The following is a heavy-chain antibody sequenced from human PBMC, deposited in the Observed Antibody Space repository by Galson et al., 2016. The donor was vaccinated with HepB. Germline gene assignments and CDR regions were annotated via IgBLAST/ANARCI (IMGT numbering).Heavy chain of an antibody. Sequence: SETLSLTCSVSGGSISNYYCSWIRQSPGKGLEWIGYVPYSGSAKYNPSLKSRATISVDTSNNRFSLRLSSVTVADTAVYYCAGGWQFDYWGQGTLVTVAS. V-gene: IGHV4-59*08. J-gene: IGHJ4*02. D-gene: IGHD6-19*01. CDR1: GGSISNYY. CDR2: VPYSGSA. CDR3: AGGWQFDY.